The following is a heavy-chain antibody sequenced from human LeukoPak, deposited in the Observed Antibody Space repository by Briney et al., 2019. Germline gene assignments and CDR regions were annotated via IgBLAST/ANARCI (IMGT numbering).Heavy chain of an antibody. CDR3: AKDLNYGFDS. V-gene: IGHV3-23*01. CDR2: ISGSGDKT. D-gene: IGHD3-10*01. Sequence: GESLRLSCAASGFAFRTYAMSWVRQAPGKGLEGVSAISGSGDKTFYAESVRGRFTISRDNSKNTLYLQMNSLRAEDTAVYYCAKDLNYGFDSWGHGTLVTVSS. CDR1: GFAFRTYA. J-gene: IGHJ4*01.